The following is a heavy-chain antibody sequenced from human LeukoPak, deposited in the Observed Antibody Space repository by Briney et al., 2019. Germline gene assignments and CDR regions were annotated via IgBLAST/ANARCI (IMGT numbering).Heavy chain of an antibody. V-gene: IGHV1-18*01. CDR1: GYTFTSYG. Sequence: ASVKVSCKASGYTFTSYGISWVRQAPGQGLEWMGWISAYNGNTNYAQKLQGRVTMATDTSTSTAYMELRSLRSDDTAVYYCARVSGSIAAWYYFDYWGQGTLVTVSS. D-gene: IGHD6-6*01. J-gene: IGHJ4*02. CDR3: ARVSGSIAAWYYFDY. CDR2: ISAYNGNT.